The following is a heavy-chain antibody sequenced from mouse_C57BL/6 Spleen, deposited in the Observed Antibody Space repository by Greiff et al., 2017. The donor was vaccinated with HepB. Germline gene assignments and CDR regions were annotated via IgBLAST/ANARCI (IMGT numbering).Heavy chain of an antibody. CDR1: GYTFTDYN. CDR2: INPNNGGT. V-gene: IGHV1-18*01. CDR3: ARSASYYGNWYFDV. D-gene: IGHD2-10*01. J-gene: IGHJ1*03. Sequence: VQLQQSGPELVKPGASVKIPCKASGYTFTDYNMDWVKQSHGKSLEWIGDINPNNGGTIYNQKFKGKATLTVDKSSSTAYMELRSLTSEDTAVYYCARSASYYGNWYFDVWGTGTTVTVSS.